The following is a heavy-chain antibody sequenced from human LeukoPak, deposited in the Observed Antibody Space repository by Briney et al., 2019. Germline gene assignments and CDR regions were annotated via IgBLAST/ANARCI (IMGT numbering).Heavy chain of an antibody. CDR2: INHSGST. Sequence: SETLSLTCAVYGGSFSGYYWSWIRQPPGKGLEWIGEINHSGSTNYNPSLKSRVTISVDTSKNQFSLKLSSVTAADTAVYYCARDGPLRGPYSGGYRLFDYWGQGTLVTVSS. V-gene: IGHV4-34*01. CDR3: ARDGPLRGPYSGGYRLFDY. CDR1: GGSFSGYY. J-gene: IGHJ4*02. D-gene: IGHD1-26*01.